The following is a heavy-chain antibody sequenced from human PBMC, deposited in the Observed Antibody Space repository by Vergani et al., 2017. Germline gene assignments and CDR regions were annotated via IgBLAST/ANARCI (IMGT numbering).Heavy chain of an antibody. Sequence: EVQLVESGGGLVQPGGSLRLSCAASGFSFSKFWMSWVRQAPGKGLEWVANMNLDGSEQYYVESVQGRFTISRDNAKNSLYLHMNSLRAEDTAVYYCGPLGGVCSSCGCYSNVVNWGEGTLVTVSS. V-gene: IGHV3-7*01. D-gene: IGHD2-15*01. J-gene: IGHJ4*02. CDR1: GFSFSKFW. CDR3: GPLGGVCSSCGCYSNVVN. CDR2: MNLDGSEQ.